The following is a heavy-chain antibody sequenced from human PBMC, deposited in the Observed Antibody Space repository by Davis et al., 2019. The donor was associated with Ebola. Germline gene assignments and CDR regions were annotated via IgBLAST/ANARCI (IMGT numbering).Heavy chain of an antibody. CDR3: ARFKYYYDSSGYYSDFDY. Sequence: SQTLSLTCAVYGGSFSGYHWGWIRQPPGKGLEWIGSIYYIGSTYYNPSLTSRVTISVDTSKNQFSLKLSSVTAADTAVYYCARFKYYYDSSGYYSDFDYWGQGTLVTVSS. CDR1: GGSFSGYH. D-gene: IGHD3-22*01. CDR2: IYYIGST. V-gene: IGHV4-39*01. J-gene: IGHJ4*02.